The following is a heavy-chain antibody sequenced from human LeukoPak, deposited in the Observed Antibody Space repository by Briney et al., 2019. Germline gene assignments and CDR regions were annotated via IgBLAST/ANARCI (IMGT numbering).Heavy chain of an antibody. Sequence: ASVKVSCKASGGTFSSYAISWVRQAPGQGLEWMGGIIPIFGTANYAQKFQGRVTITADESTSTAYMELSSLRSEDTAVYYCASNSPHFWSGYPKADAFDIWGQGTMVTVSS. CDR2: IIPIFGTA. CDR1: GGTFSSYA. D-gene: IGHD3-3*02. V-gene: IGHV1-69*13. CDR3: ASNSPHFWSGYPKADAFDI. J-gene: IGHJ3*02.